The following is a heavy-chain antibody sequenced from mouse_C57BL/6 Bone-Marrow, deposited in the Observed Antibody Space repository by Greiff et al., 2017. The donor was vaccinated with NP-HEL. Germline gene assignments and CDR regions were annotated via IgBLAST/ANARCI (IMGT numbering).Heavy chain of an antibody. CDR3: ARFGYPYYYAMDY. D-gene: IGHD2-2*01. Sequence: QVHVKQSGAELARPGASVKMSCKASGYTFTSYTMHWVKQRPGQGLEWIGYINPSSGYTKYNQKFKDKATLTADKSSSTAYMQLSSLTSEDSAVYYCARFGYPYYYAMDYWGQGTSVTVSS. V-gene: IGHV1-4*01. J-gene: IGHJ4*01. CDR1: GYTFTSYT. CDR2: INPSSGYT.